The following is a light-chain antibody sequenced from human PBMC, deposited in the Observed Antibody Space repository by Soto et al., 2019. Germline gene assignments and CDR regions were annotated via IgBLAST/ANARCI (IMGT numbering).Light chain of an antibody. CDR3: QQYYSTPWT. V-gene: IGKV1-5*01. Sequence: DIQTTPSPSTLSASVGARFTITGLAIQIVSNVLAWSQQRPGEGPKPLLYDISTLGSGVPSRFSGSGSATGTEFTLTISRLQPDDLATYYCQQYYSTPWTFGQGTKVDIK. CDR2: DIS. CDR1: QIVSNV. J-gene: IGKJ1*01.